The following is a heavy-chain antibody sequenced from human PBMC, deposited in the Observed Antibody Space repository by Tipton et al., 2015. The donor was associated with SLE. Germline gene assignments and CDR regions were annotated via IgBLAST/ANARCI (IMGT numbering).Heavy chain of an antibody. V-gene: IGHV4-34*01. J-gene: IGHJ4*02. CDR3: ARGFTMVRGLFDY. D-gene: IGHD3-10*01. Sequence: LSLTCAVYGGSFSGYYWSWIRQPPGKGLEWIGEINHSGSTNYNPSLKSRVTISVDTSKNQFSLKLSSVTAADTAVYYCARGFTMVRGLFDYWGQGTLVTVSS. CDR2: INHSGST. CDR1: GGSFSGYY.